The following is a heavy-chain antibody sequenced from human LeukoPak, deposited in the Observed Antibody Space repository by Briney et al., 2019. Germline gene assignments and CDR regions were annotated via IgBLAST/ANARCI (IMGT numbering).Heavy chain of an antibody. V-gene: IGHV3-21*01. CDR3: ARAYYDILTGYFDY. CDR1: GFTFSSYW. J-gene: IGHJ4*02. CDR2: ISSSSSYI. D-gene: IGHD3-9*01. Sequence: PGGSLRLSCAASGFTFSSYWMSWVRQAPGKGLEWVSSISSSSSYIYYADSVKGRFTISRDNAKNSLYLQMNSLRAEDTAVYYCARAYYDILTGYFDYWGQGTLVTVSS.